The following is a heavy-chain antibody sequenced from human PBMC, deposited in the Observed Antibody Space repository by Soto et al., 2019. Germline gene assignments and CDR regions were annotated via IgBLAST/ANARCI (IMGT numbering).Heavy chain of an antibody. Sequence: QVQLQESGPGLVKPSETLSLTCTVSGGSISSYYWRWIRQPAGKGLEWIGRIYTSGSTNYNPSLKSRVTMSVDTSKNQFSLKLSSVTAADTAVYYCARDGYKKEVGYFDYWGQGTLVTVSS. CDR2: IYTSGST. J-gene: IGHJ4*02. CDR1: GGSISSYY. CDR3: ARDGYKKEVGYFDY. D-gene: IGHD5-12*01. V-gene: IGHV4-4*07.